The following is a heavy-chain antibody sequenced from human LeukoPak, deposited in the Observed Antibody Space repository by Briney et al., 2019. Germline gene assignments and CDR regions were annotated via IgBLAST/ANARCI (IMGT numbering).Heavy chain of an antibody. Sequence: SETLSLTCTVSGASISSTNYYWSWIRQPPGKGLEWIGEINHSGSTNYNPSLKSRVTISVDTSKNQFSLKLSSVTAADTAVYYCARWNVHRSSGYPRGAAYFDYWGQGTLVTVSS. J-gene: IGHJ4*02. D-gene: IGHD3-22*01. CDR1: GASISSTNYY. V-gene: IGHV4-39*07. CDR2: INHSGST. CDR3: ARWNVHRSSGYPRGAAYFDY.